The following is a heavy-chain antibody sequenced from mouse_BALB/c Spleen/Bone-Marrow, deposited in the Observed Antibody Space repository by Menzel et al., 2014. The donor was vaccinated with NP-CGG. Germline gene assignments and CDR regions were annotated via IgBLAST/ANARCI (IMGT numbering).Heavy chain of an antibody. J-gene: IGHJ2*01. CDR3: ARTYFDY. Sequence: QVQLQQSGAELVKPGASVKLSCKASGYTFTSHWMHWVKQRPGQGLEWIGEINPSNGRTNYNEKFKSKATLTVDKSSSTAYMQLSSLTSEDSAVYYCARTYFDYWGQGTTLSLSS. V-gene: IGHV1S81*02. CDR1: GYTFTSHW. CDR2: INPSNGRT.